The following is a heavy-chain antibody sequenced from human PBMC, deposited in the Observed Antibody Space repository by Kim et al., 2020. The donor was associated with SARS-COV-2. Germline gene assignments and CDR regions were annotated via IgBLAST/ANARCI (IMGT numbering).Heavy chain of an antibody. CDR2: INHSGST. D-gene: IGHD6-13*01. J-gene: IGHJ4*01. CDR1: GGSFSGYY. V-gene: IGHV4-34*01. Sequence: SETLSLTCAVYGGSFSGYYWSWIRQPPGKGLEWIGEINHSGSTNYNPSLKSRVTISVDTSKNQLSLKLSTVTAADTAVYYCARVRIAAAGIQHYYFDYW. CDR3: ARVRIAAAGIQHYYFDY.